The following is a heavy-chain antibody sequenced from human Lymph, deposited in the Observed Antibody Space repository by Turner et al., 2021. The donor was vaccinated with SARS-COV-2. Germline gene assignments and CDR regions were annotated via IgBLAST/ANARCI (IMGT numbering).Heavy chain of an antibody. CDR1: GYPFTSYD. CDR2: MNPNSGNT. CDR3: ARGKHDYYDSSGYYYEWFDP. Sequence: QVQLVQSGAEVKKPGASVKVSCKASGYPFTSYDIHWVRQATGQGLEWMGWMNPNSGNTGYAQKFQGRVTMTRNTSISTAYMELSSLRSEDTAVYYCARGKHDYYDSSGYYYEWFDPWGQGTLVTVSS. J-gene: IGHJ5*02. D-gene: IGHD3-22*01. V-gene: IGHV1-8*01.